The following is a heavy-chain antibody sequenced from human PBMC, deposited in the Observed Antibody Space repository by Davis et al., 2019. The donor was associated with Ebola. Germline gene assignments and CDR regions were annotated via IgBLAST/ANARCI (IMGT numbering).Heavy chain of an antibody. CDR1: GFTFDDYA. Sequence: SLKISCAASGFTFDDYAMHWVRQPPGKGLEWVSGINWNSGHLAYAGSVKGRFTISRDNAKNSLYLQMNSLRVEDTALYYCAKSQGQQLSGYYYYYGMDVWGKGTTVTVSS. D-gene: IGHD6-13*01. CDR3: AKSQGQQLSGYYYYYGMDV. CDR2: INWNSGHL. V-gene: IGHV3-9*01. J-gene: IGHJ6*04.